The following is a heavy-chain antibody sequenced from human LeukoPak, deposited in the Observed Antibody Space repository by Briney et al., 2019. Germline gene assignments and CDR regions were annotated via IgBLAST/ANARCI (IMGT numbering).Heavy chain of an antibody. CDR2: IYTSGST. Sequence: PSETLSLTCTVSGGSISSYYWSWIRQPPGKGLEWIGYIYTSGSTNYNPSLKSRVTISVDTSNNQFSLKLTSMTAADTAVYYCARFSSGCSTSSCYLTYWGQGTLVTVS. D-gene: IGHD2-2*01. V-gene: IGHV4-4*09. CDR3: ARFSSGCSTSSCYLTY. J-gene: IGHJ4*02. CDR1: GGSISSYY.